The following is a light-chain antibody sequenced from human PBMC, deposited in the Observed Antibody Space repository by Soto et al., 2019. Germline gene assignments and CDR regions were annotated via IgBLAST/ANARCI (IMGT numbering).Light chain of an antibody. CDR1: QSVSSY. V-gene: IGKV3-11*01. CDR2: DAS. CDR3: QQRSNWPPIT. J-gene: IGKJ5*01. Sequence: EIVLTQYPATLSLSPGERATLSCRASQSVSSYLAWYQQKPGQAPRLLIYDASNRATGIPARFSGSGSGTDFTLTISSLEPEDFAVYDCQQRSNWPPITFGQGTRLEIK.